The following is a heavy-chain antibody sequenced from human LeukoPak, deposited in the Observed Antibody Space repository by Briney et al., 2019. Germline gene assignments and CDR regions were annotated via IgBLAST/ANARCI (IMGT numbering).Heavy chain of an antibody. CDR3: ARALVGGDY. CDR1: GFNFSSYW. CDR2: IKQDGNKK. V-gene: IGHV3-7*01. J-gene: IGHJ4*02. Sequence: PGGSLRLSCAASGFNFSSYWMSWVRQAPGKGLEGMANIKQDGNKKYYVDSVKGRFTISRDNAKNSLDLQMQSLRAEATAVYSCARALVGGDYWGQGTLVTVSS. D-gene: IGHD3-16*01.